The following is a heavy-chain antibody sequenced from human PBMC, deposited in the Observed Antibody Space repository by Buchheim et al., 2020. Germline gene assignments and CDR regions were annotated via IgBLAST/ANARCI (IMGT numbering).Heavy chain of an antibody. D-gene: IGHD2/OR15-2a*01. CDR3: ARGRRRGYYAQYYFDY. V-gene: IGHV4-34*01. CDR2: INHSGST. J-gene: IGHJ4*02. CDR1: GGSFSGYY. Sequence: QVQLQQWGAGLLKPSETLSLTCAVYGGSFSGYYWSWIRQPPGKGLEWIGEINHSGSTNYNPSLKSRVTISVDTSKNQFSLKLSSVTAADTAVYYCARGRRRGYYAQYYFDYWGQGTL.